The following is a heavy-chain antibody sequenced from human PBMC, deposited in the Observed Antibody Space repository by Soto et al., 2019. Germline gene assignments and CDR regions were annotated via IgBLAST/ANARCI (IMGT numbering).Heavy chain of an antibody. Sequence: QVQLVQSGAEVKKPGASVKVSCKASGYTFTSYGISWVRQAPGQGLEWMGWISAYNGNTNYAQKLQGRVTMTTDTSTSTAYMELRSLRSDDTAVYYCARDSSRIVGATINYYSYGMDVWGQGTTVTVSS. CDR3: ARDSSRIVGATINYYSYGMDV. CDR2: ISAYNGNT. D-gene: IGHD1-26*01. CDR1: GYTFTSYG. J-gene: IGHJ6*02. V-gene: IGHV1-18*01.